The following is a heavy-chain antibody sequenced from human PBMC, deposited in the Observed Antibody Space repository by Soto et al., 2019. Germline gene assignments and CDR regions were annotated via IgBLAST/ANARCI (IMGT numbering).Heavy chain of an antibody. Sequence: ASVKVSCKASGYTFTSYAMHWVRQAPGQRLEWMGWINAGNGNTKYSQKLQGRVTMTTDTSTSTAYMELRSLRSDDTAVYYCARDRLGAILYDYWGQGTLVTVSS. CDR3: ARDRLGAILYDY. V-gene: IGHV1-3*01. CDR1: GYTFTSYA. D-gene: IGHD1-26*01. CDR2: INAGNGNT. J-gene: IGHJ4*02.